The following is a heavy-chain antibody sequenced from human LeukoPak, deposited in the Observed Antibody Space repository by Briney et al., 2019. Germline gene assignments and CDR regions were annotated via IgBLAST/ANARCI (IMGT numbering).Heavy chain of an antibody. Sequence: SETLSLTCTVSAGSISSGSHCWTWIRQPAGKGLEWIGRIYISGSTNYNASLKSRVTISVDTSKNQFSLKLSSVTAADTAVYYCAGLIRPGWFDPWGQGTLVTVSS. CDR1: AGSISSGSHC. J-gene: IGHJ5*02. D-gene: IGHD1-14*01. V-gene: IGHV4-61*02. CDR3: AGLIRPGWFDP. CDR2: IYISGST.